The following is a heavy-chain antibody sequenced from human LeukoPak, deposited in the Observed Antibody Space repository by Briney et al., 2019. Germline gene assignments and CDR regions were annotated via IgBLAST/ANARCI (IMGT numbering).Heavy chain of an antibody. CDR3: ASSGSYGTWYFDY. Sequence: GGSLRLSCAASGFTFSSYWMSWVRQAPGKGLEWVANIKQDGSEKYYVDSVKGRFTISRDNAKNSLYLQMNSLRAEDTAVYYCASSGSYGTWYFDYWGQGTLVTVSS. V-gene: IGHV3-7*01. CDR1: GFTFSSYW. CDR2: IKQDGSEK. D-gene: IGHD1-26*01. J-gene: IGHJ4*02.